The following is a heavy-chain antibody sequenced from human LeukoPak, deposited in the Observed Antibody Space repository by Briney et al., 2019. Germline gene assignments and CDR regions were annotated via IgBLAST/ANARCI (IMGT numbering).Heavy chain of an antibody. CDR2: ISSSSSTI. V-gene: IGHV3-48*01. J-gene: IGHJ4*02. D-gene: IGHD1-1*01. CDR1: GFTFSSYS. Sequence: PGGSLRPSCAASGFTFSSYSMNWVRQAPGKGLEWVSYISSSSSTIYYADSVKGRFTISRDNAKNSLYLQMNSLRAEDTAVYYCARCTTGRTFGSLREIKRSREIDYWGQGTLVTVSS. CDR3: ARCTTGRTFGSLREIKRSREIDY.